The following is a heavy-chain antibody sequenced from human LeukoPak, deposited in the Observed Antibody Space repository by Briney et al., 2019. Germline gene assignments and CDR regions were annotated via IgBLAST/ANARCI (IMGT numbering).Heavy chain of an antibody. D-gene: IGHD1-26*01. V-gene: IGHV5-51*01. CDR1: GYSFTSYW. Sequence: GESLKISCKASGYSFTSYWLGWVRQVPGKGLEWMGIIYPGDSDTRYSPSFQGQVTISADKSISTAYLQWTRLKASDTAMYYCARPFSVGATQGAFDIWGQGTMVTVS. J-gene: IGHJ3*02. CDR2: IYPGDSDT. CDR3: ARPFSVGATQGAFDI.